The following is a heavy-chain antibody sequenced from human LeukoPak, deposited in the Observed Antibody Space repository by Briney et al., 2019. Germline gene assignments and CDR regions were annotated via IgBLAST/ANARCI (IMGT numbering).Heavy chain of an antibody. CDR2: IYSGGST. Sequence: GGSLRLSCAASGFTVSSSYMTWVRQAPRKGLEWVSVIYSGGSTYYADSVKGRFTISRDHSKNTLYLQMNSLRAEDTAVYYCARLHDYGDYTLDYWGQGTLVTVSS. CDR3: ARLHDYGDYTLDY. J-gene: IGHJ4*02. V-gene: IGHV3-53*01. CDR1: GFTVSSSY. D-gene: IGHD4-17*01.